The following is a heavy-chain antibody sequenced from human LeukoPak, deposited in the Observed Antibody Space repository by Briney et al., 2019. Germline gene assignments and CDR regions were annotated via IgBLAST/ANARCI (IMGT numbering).Heavy chain of an antibody. CDR1: GGSFSGYY. D-gene: IGHD2-2*01. CDR3: ARGEDVVVPAAKQPLDV. CDR2: INHSGST. V-gene: IGHV4-34*01. J-gene: IGHJ6*04. Sequence: PSETLSLTCAVYGGSFSGYYWSWIRQPPGKGLEWIGEINHSGSTNYNPSLKSRVTISVDTSKNQFSLKLSSVTVADTAVYYCARGEDVVVPAAKQPLDVWGKGTTVTVSS.